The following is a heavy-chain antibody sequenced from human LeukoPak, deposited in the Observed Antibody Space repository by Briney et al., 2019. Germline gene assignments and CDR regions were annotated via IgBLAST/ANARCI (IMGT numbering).Heavy chain of an antibody. J-gene: IGHJ2*01. Sequence: PGGSLRLSCAASGFTFNIYGMHWVRQAPGKGLEWVAVIRHDGSNKYCADSVKGRFTISRDNSKNTLYLQMNSLRVEDTAVYHCVRWGGGDGLGYFDFWGRGTLVTVSP. CDR1: GFTFNIYG. V-gene: IGHV3-33*01. CDR2: IRHDGSNK. CDR3: VRWGGGDGLGYFDF. D-gene: IGHD2-21*02.